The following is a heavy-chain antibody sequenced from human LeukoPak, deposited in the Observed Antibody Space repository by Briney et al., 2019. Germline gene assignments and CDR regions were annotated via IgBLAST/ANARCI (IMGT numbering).Heavy chain of an antibody. J-gene: IGHJ6*03. CDR3: ASLKVSVVLGAISYYMDV. V-gene: IGHV4-4*09. CDR2: IYPSGTT. Sequence: PSETLSLTCTVSGASITNFYWSWVRRPPGKGLEWIGYIYPSGTTNYHPSLQSRATMSLDTSKNQLSLRLSSVAAADTAVYFCASLKVSVVLGAISYYMDVWGKGTSVTVSS. D-gene: IGHD4/OR15-4a*01. CDR1: GASITNFY.